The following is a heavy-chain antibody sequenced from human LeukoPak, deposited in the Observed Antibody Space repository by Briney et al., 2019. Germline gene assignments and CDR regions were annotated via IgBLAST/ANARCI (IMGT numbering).Heavy chain of an antibody. CDR2: INPNSGGT. V-gene: IGHV1-2*02. D-gene: IGHD3-22*01. CDR3: ARDKVNSEYYYDSSGYYLHDY. J-gene: IGHJ4*02. Sequence: MXWXRQAPGXGLEWMGWINPNSGGTNYAQKFQGRVTMTRDTSISTAYMELSRLRSDDTAVYYCARDKVNSEYYYDSSGYYLHDYWGQGTLVTVSS.